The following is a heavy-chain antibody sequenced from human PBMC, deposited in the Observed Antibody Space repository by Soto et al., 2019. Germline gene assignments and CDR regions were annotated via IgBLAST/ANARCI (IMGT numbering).Heavy chain of an antibody. V-gene: IGHV3-48*02. J-gene: IGHJ6*02. CDR2: ISSSSSTI. CDR3: AGRKAYWELLWSLYYGMDV. D-gene: IGHD1-26*01. Sequence: GGSLRLSCAASGFTFSSYSMNWVRQAPGKGLEWVSYISSSSSTIYYADSVKGRFTISRDNAKNSLYLQMNSLRDEDTAVYYCAGRKAYWELLWSLYYGMDVWGQGTTVTVSS. CDR1: GFTFSSYS.